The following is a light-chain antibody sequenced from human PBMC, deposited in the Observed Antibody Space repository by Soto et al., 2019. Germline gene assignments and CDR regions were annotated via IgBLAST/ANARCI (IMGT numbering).Light chain of an antibody. CDR2: DVS. J-gene: IGLJ1*01. Sequence: QSALTQPASVSGSPGQSIAISCTGTSSDVGAYNSVSWYQQYPGKAPKLMIHDVSNRPSGVSDRFSGSKSGNTASLTISGLQAEDEDDYYCSSYTSSNSYVFGSGTKLTVL. CDR3: SSYTSSNSYV. V-gene: IGLV2-14*01. CDR1: SSDVGAYNS.